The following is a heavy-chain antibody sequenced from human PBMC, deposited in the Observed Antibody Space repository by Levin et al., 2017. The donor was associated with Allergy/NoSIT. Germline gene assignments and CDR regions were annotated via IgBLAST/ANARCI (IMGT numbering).Heavy chain of an antibody. D-gene: IGHD3-10*01. V-gene: IGHV3-9*01. J-gene: IGHJ4*02. CDR3: VKGYSLTMVRGAGDY. CDR1: GFTFDDYA. CDR2: INWNSGNI. Sequence: PGGSLRLSCAASGFTFDDYAMHWIRQAPGKGLEWVSGINWNSGNIGYADSVKGRFTISSDNAKNSLHLQMSSLRVEDTAFYYCVKGYSLTMVRGAGDYWGQGTLVTVSS.